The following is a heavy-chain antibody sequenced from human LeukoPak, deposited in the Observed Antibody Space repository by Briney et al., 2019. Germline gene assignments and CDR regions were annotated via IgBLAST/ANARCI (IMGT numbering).Heavy chain of an antibody. Sequence: SETLSLTCTVSGGSITSYYWSWIRQPPGKGLDGMGYIYYSGSTNYNPSLKSRVTISVDTSKNQFSLQLSSVTAADTAIYYCARYLDFWSGYYNWFDPWGQGTLVTVSS. D-gene: IGHD3-3*01. CDR3: ARYLDFWSGYYNWFDP. V-gene: IGHV4-59*08. J-gene: IGHJ5*02. CDR1: GGSITSYY. CDR2: IYYSGST.